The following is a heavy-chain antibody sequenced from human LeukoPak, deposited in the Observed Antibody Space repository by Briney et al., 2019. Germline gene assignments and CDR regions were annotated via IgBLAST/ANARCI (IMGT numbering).Heavy chain of an antibody. CDR2: IYYSGST. Sequence: PSETLSLTCTVSGGSISSSSYYWGWIRQPPGKGLEWIGSIYYSGSTYYNPSLKSRVTISVDTSKNQFSLKLSSVTAADTAVYYCARHTTTVRGVIEMMPFEYWGQGTLVTVSS. CDR3: ARHTTTVRGVIEMMPFEY. V-gene: IGHV4-39*01. CDR1: GGSISSSSYY. J-gene: IGHJ4*02. D-gene: IGHD3-10*01.